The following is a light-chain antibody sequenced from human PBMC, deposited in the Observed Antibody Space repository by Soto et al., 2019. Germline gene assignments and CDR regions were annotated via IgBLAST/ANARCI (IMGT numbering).Light chain of an antibody. J-gene: IGKJ2*01. CDR2: GAS. Sequence: EIGLTQSPDTLSLSPGERATLSCRASQSIDSTHLVWYQQKPGQAPSLLIFGASSRATDIPARFSGTGSGTDFRLTISSLEPEDFALYFCQQRAIWPYTFGPGTKLEIK. V-gene: IGKV3D-20*02. CDR3: QQRAIWPYT. CDR1: QSIDSTH.